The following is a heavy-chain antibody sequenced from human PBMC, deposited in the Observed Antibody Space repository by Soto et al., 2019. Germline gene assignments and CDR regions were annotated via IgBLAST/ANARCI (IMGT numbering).Heavy chain of an antibody. CDR1: GFTFSSYS. Sequence: GGSLRLSCASSGFTFSSYSMNLVRQAPGKGLEWVSSISSSSSYIYYADSVKGRFTISRDNAKNSLYLQMNSLRAEDTAVYYCARGAEEVRGVIISEYFQHWGQGTLVTVSS. J-gene: IGHJ1*01. CDR2: ISSSSSYI. V-gene: IGHV3-21*01. CDR3: ARGAEEVRGVIISEYFQH. D-gene: IGHD3-10*01.